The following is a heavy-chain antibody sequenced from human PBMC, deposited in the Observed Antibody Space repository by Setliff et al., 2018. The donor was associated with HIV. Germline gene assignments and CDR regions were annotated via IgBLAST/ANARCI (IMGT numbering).Heavy chain of an antibody. CDR1: GFFFTNAW. D-gene: IGHD6-19*01. Sequence: GESLKISCAARGFFFTNAWMSWVRQAPGRGPEWVGRVRSKKDGGTIDYAAPVKGRFTISRDDSKSTLFLQMNSLITDDTAVYYCATERIGVAGPGYFAYLGPGTLVTVSS. CDR3: ATERIGVAGPGYFAY. J-gene: IGHJ4*01. CDR2: VRSKKDGGTI. V-gene: IGHV3-15*01.